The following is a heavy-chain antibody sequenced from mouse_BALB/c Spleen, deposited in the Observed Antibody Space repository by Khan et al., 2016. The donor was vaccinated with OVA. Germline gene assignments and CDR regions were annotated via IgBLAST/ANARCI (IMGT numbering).Heavy chain of an antibody. Sequence: EVQLVESGPGLVKPSQSLSLTCTVTGYSITSDYAWNWIRQFPGNKLEWMGYISYSGSTSYHPSLKSRISITRDPSKNQFFLQLNSVTTEDTATYYCARGDYFDYWGQGTTLTVSS. J-gene: IGHJ2*01. CDR2: ISYSGST. CDR3: ARGDYFDY. V-gene: IGHV3-2*02. CDR1: GYSITSDYA.